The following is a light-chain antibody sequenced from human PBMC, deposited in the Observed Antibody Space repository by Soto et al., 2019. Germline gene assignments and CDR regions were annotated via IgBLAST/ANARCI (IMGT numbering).Light chain of an antibody. J-gene: IGKJ2*01. Sequence: DIQLTHSPSFLSASVGDRVTITCRASQGIRSYVAWYQQKPRKAPDLLIFAASYLQTGVPSRFTGSGSGTEFILTISSLQPEDSATYYCQQLYNYPRTFGQGTKLDIK. V-gene: IGKV1-9*01. CDR3: QQLYNYPRT. CDR2: AAS. CDR1: QGIRSY.